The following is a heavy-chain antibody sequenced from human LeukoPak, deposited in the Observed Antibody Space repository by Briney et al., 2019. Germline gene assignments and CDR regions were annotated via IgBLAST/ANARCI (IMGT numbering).Heavy chain of an antibody. V-gene: IGHV3-11*01. Sequence: SGGSLRLSCAASGFTFSDYYMNWIRQAPGKGLEWVSYISTRGSSIYYADSVKGRFTISRDNAKSSLFLQVNSLRAEDTALYYCARSGDYGESFDSWGQGTLVTVSS. J-gene: IGHJ4*02. CDR3: ARSGDYGESFDS. D-gene: IGHD4-17*01. CDR1: GFTFSDYY. CDR2: ISTRGSSI.